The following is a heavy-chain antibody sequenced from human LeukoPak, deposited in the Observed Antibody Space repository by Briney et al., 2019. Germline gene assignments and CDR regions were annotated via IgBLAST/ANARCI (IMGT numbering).Heavy chain of an antibody. V-gene: IGHV3-30*03. CDR3: ARQDRFYYDSSAYSLDC. CDR2: ISYDGSNK. CDR1: GFTFSSYG. D-gene: IGHD3-22*01. J-gene: IGHJ4*02. Sequence: GGSLRLSCAASGFTFSSYGMHWVRQAPGKGLEWVAVISYDGSNKYYADSVKGRFTISRDNSKNTLYLQMNSLGVEDTAVYYCARQDRFYYDSSAYSLDCWGQGTPVTVSS.